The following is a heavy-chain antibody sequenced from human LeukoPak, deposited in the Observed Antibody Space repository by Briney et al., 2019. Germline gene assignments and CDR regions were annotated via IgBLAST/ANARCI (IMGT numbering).Heavy chain of an antibody. CDR3: ARSVAGGGYDAFDI. J-gene: IGHJ3*02. V-gene: IGHV1-69*05. CDR2: IIPIFGTA. CDR1: GGTFSSYA. Sequence: ASVKVSCKXSGGTFSSYAISWVRQAPGQGLEWMGRIIPIFGTANYAQKFQGRVTITTDESTSTAYMELSSLRSEDTAVYYCARSVAGGGYDAFDIWGQGTMVTVSS. D-gene: IGHD6-19*01.